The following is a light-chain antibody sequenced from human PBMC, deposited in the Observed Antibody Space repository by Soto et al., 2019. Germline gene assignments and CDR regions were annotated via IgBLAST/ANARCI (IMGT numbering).Light chain of an antibody. CDR3: SSYTSSSLYV. J-gene: IGLJ1*01. V-gene: IGLV2-14*01. CDR1: SSDIGGHHF. Sequence: QSALTQPASVSGSPGQSITISCTGTSSDIGGHHFVSWYQQQSGKAPKLVIYAVTDRPSGVSDRFSGSKSRNTASLTISGLQPEDEADYYCSSYTSSSLYVFGNRTKVTV. CDR2: AVT.